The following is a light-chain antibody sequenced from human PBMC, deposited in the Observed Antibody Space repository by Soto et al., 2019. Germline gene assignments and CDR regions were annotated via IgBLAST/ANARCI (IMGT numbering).Light chain of an antibody. CDR1: QRVLNTSNNKNY. Sequence: DIVMTQSPDSLAVSLGERATINCKSSQRVLNTSNNKNYLAWYQQKPGQPPKLLIYWASTRESGVPDRFSGSGSGTEFTLTISSLQAEDVAVYYCQQYYTNPYTFGQGTKLEIK. CDR2: WAS. J-gene: IGKJ2*01. V-gene: IGKV4-1*01. CDR3: QQYYTNPYT.